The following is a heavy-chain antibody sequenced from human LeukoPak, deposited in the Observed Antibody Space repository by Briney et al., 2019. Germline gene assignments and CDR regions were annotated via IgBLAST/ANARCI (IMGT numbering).Heavy chain of an antibody. J-gene: IGHJ4*02. CDR1: GFTFDDYA. D-gene: IGHD3-16*01. V-gene: IGHV3-9*01. CDR3: AGGPLKGDY. Sequence: GGSLRLSCVVSGFTFDDYAMHWVRQAPGKGLEWVSGISWNSGNIGYAVSVKGRFTISRDNAKNSLYLQINCLRAEDASLFYCAGGPLKGDYWLGGTVL. CDR2: ISWNSGNI.